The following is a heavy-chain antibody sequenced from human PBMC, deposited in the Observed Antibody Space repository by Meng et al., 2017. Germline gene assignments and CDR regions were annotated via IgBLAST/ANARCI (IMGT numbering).Heavy chain of an antibody. CDR1: GGSISSYY. D-gene: IGHD3-3*01. Sequence: QEAVHCLVTPATPLSLTSTASGGSISSYYWCWIRQPPGKGLEWIGYIYYSGSTNYNPSLKSRVTISVDTSKNQFSLKLSSVTAADTAVYYCARGYDFWSGQYYFDYWGQGTLVTVSS. J-gene: IGHJ4*02. CDR3: ARGYDFWSGQYYFDY. CDR2: IYYSGST. V-gene: IGHV4-59*01.